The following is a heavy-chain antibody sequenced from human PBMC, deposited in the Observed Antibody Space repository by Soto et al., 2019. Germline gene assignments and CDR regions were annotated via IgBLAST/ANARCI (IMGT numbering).Heavy chain of an antibody. Sequence: PGGSLRLSCAASGFTFSSYGMHWVRQAPGKGLEWVAVISYDGSNKYYADSVKGRFTISRDNSKNTLYLQMNSLRAEDTAVYYCAKDRNVLRFLEWLSPLDYWG. CDR3: AKDRNVLRFLEWLSPLDY. V-gene: IGHV3-30*18. J-gene: IGHJ4*01. CDR2: ISYDGSNK. D-gene: IGHD3-3*01. CDR1: GFTFSSYG.